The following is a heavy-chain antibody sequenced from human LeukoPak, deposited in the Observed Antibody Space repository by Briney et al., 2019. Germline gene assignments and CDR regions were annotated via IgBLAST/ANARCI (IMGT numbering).Heavy chain of an antibody. CDR2: ISYSGST. J-gene: IGHJ4*02. Sequence: SETLSLTCTVSGGSITSGGYFWSWIRQHPGKGLECIGHISYSGSTYYTPSLKSRVTISVDKSTNQFSLKLSSVTAADTAVYYCARVLSSSGWYLEYFDYWGQGTLVTVSS. D-gene: IGHD6-19*01. V-gene: IGHV4-31*03. CDR3: ARVLSSSGWYLEYFDY. CDR1: GGSITSGGYF.